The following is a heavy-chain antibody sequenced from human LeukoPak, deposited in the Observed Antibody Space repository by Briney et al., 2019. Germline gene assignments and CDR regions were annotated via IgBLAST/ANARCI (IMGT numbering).Heavy chain of an antibody. D-gene: IGHD2-15*01. CDR3: ARAQYCSGGSCYYDY. CDR2: IIPIFGIA. V-gene: IGHV1-69*04. J-gene: IGHJ4*02. CDR1: GGTFSSYA. Sequence: SVKVSCKASGGTFSSYAVSWVRQAPGQGLEWMERIIPIFGIANYAQKFQGRVTIAADKSTSPAYMGLSSLRSEDTAVYYCARAQYCSGGSCYYDYWGQGTLVTVSS.